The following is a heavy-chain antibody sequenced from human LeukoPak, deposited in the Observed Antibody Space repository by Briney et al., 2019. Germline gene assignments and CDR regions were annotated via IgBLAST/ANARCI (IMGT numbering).Heavy chain of an antibody. CDR1: GYSINNGYY. Sequence: SETLSLTCAVSGYSINNGYYWSWIRQPPGKGLEYMGYIYYSGSTDYNPSLKSRITISVDTSKNQFSLKLSSVTAADTAVYYCARHYYDSSGYYYFDYWGQGTLVTVSS. CDR2: IYYSGST. J-gene: IGHJ4*02. D-gene: IGHD3-22*01. CDR3: ARHYYDSSGYYYFDY. V-gene: IGHV4-59*08.